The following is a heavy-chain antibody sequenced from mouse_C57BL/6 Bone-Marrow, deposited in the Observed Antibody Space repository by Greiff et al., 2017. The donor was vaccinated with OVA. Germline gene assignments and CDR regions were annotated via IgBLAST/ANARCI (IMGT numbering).Heavy chain of an antibody. CDR1: GYTFTDYY. CDR3: AKDYYGSSYRYFDV. CDR2: INPNNGGT. Sequence: EVQLQQSGPELVKPGASVKISCKASGYTFTDYYMNWVKQSHGKSLEWIGDINPNNGGTSYNQKFKGKATLTVDKSSSTAYMELRSLTSEDSAVYYCAKDYYGSSYRYFDVRGTGTTVTVSS. J-gene: IGHJ1*03. D-gene: IGHD1-1*01. V-gene: IGHV1-26*01.